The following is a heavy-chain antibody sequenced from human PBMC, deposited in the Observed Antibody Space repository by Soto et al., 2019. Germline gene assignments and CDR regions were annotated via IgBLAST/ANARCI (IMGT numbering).Heavy chain of an antibody. CDR2: IWFDGSNE. Sequence: GGSLRLSCAASGFTFSSYGMHWVRQAPGKGLESVAIIWFDGSNEYYTGSVKDRFTISGDNSKNTLYLQMNSLRVEDTAIYFCARDWKAMDVWGQGTTVTVSS. J-gene: IGHJ6*02. CDR3: ARDWKAMDV. D-gene: IGHD1-1*01. CDR1: GFTFSSYG. V-gene: IGHV3-33*01.